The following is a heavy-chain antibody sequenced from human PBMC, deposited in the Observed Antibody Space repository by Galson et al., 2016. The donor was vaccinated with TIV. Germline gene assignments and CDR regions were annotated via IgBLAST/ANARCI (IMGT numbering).Heavy chain of an antibody. J-gene: IGHJ5*02. CDR1: GYAFTDYF. Sequence: SVKVSCKASGYAFTDYFLNWVRQAPGQGLEWMGWINPNNGDTNYARKFQDRVTMTRDTSINTAYMELSRLISDDTAVYYCARENTSVTAAIWFDPWGQGTLVTVSS. D-gene: IGHD5/OR15-5a*01. V-gene: IGHV1-2*02. CDR2: INPNNGDT. CDR3: ARENTSVTAAIWFDP.